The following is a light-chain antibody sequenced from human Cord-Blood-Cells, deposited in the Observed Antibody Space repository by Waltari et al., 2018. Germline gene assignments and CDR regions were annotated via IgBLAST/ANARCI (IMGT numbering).Light chain of an antibody. CDR3: QQSYSTPWT. CDR1: QSISSY. CDR2: AAS. V-gene: IGKV1-39*01. J-gene: IGKJ1*01. Sequence: DIQMTQSPSSPSASVGDRVTITCRASQSISSYLNWYQQKPGKAPKLLIYAASSLQSGVPSRFSGSGSGTDFTLTISSLQPEDFATYYCQQSYSTPWTVGQGTKVEIK.